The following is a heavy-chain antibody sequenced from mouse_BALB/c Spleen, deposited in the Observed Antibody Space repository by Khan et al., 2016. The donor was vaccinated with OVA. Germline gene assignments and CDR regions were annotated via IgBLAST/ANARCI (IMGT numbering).Heavy chain of an antibody. CDR2: IDPSDSET. Sequence: QVQLQQPGAELVRPGASVKLSCKASGYTFTSYWMNWVKQRPGHGLEWIGRIDPSDSETHYNQMFKDKATLTVDKSSSTAYIHLSSLTSEDSAVYYCARREKYGYDPSWFAYWGQGTLVTVSA. D-gene: IGHD2-2*01. CDR3: ARREKYGYDPSWFAY. V-gene: IGHV1-61*01. CDR1: GYTFTSYW. J-gene: IGHJ3*01.